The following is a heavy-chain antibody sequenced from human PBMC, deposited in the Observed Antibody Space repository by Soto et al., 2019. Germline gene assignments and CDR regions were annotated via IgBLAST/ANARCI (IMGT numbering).Heavy chain of an antibody. Sequence: GGSMRLSCAASGFTFSSYWMSWVRQAPGKGLEWVANIKQDGSEKYYVDSVKGRFTISRDNAKNSLYLQMNSLRAEDTAVYYCARDSSGWALSSGYYYGMDVWGQGTTVTVSS. CDR1: GFTFSSYW. D-gene: IGHD6-19*01. CDR3: ARDSSGWALSSGYYYGMDV. V-gene: IGHV3-7*01. CDR2: IKQDGSEK. J-gene: IGHJ6*02.